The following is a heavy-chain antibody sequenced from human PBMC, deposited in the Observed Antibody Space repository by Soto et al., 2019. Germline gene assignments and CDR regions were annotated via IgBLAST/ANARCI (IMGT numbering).Heavy chain of an antibody. D-gene: IGHD5-12*01. CDR1: GYTFTNYD. CDR3: AKGLGSATILKLYYFYPLDV. V-gene: IGHV1-8*01. CDR2: MNPNSGNT. Sequence: ASVKVSCKTSGYTFTNYDINWVRQAPGQGHEWMGWMNPNSGNTGYAQKFKARVTMTRNTSISTAYMELSSLRSDDTAVYYCAKGLGSATILKLYYFYPLDVWGQGTTVTVSS. J-gene: IGHJ6*02.